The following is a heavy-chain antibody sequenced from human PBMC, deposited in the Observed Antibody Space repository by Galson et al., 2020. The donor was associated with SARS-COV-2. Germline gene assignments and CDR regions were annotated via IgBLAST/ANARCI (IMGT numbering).Heavy chain of an antibody. J-gene: IGHJ5*02. CDR3: ARIQWGPRPVGGFDP. V-gene: IGHV2-70*11. CDR1: GFSLSTSGMC. Sequence: SAPTLVKPTQTLTLTCTFSGFSLSTSGMCVSWIRQPPGKALEWLARIDWDDDKYYSTSLKTRLTISKDTSKNQVVLTMTNMDPVDTATYYCARIQWGPRPVGGFDPWGQGTLVTVSS. D-gene: IGHD1-1*01. CDR2: IDWDDDK.